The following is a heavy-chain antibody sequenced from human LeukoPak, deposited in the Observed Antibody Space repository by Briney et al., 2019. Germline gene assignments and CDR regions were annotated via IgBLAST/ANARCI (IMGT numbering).Heavy chain of an antibody. CDR3: TTGELYDYIWGSYRYTPIDAFHI. V-gene: IGHV3-15*01. Sequence: TTGGSLRLSCAASGFTFTDVWMNWVRQAPGKGLEWVGRIKTKTEGGTTDYAAPVEGRFTISRDDSENTLYLQMNSLKIEDAAVYFCTTGELYDYIWGSYRYTPIDAFHIWGQGTMVTVSS. CDR2: IKTKTEGGTT. CDR1: GFTFTDVW. J-gene: IGHJ3*02. D-gene: IGHD3-16*02.